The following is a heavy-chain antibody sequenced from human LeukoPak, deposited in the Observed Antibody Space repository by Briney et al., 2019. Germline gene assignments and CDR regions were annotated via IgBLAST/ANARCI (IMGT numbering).Heavy chain of an antibody. V-gene: IGHV3-7*01. CDR2: INQDGSEA. D-gene: IGHD6-19*01. Sequence: PGGSLRLSCAASGFTFGSYWMRWVRQAPGKGLEWVANINQDGSEAYYMDPVKGRFTVSRDNAKNSLYLQMNSLRAEDTAVYYCASSFSSASYSYYYYMDVWGKGTTVTVSS. J-gene: IGHJ6*03. CDR3: ASSFSSASYSYYYYMDV. CDR1: GFTFGSYW.